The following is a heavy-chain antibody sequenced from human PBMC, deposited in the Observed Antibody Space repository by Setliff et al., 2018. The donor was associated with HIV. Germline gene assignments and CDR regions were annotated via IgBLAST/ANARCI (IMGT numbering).Heavy chain of an antibody. V-gene: IGHV1-3*01. J-gene: IGHJ6*03. CDR3: ARDGQQLVSYYYYYYMDV. Sequence: ASVKVSCKASEYTFTLYGIHWVRQAPGQRPEWVGWINAGNGNTKYSQKFQGRVTITRDTSASTAYMELSSLRSEDTAVYYCARDGQQLVSYYYYYYMDVWGKGTTVTVSS. D-gene: IGHD6-13*01. CDR2: INAGNGNT. CDR1: EYTFTLYG.